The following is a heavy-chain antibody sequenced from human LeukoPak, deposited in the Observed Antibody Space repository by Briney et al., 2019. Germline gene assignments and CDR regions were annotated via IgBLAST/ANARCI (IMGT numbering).Heavy chain of an antibody. CDR1: GFSFSSYT. Sequence: GGSLRLSCAASGFSFSSYTMNWVRQATGKGLEWVSSITASSRNIYYSDSLKGRFTISRDNLRNALYLQMNSLRAEDTAVYYCARSGRGYDDAFDIWGRGTMVTVSS. V-gene: IGHV3-21*01. J-gene: IGHJ3*02. D-gene: IGHD5-12*01. CDR2: ITASSRNI. CDR3: ARSGRGYDDAFDI.